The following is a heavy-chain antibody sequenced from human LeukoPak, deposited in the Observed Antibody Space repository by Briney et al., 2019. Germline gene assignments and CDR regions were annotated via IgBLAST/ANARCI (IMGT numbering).Heavy chain of an antibody. CDR3: ALDGGDAGY. Sequence: PSETLSLTCTVSGVSISSYYWSWIRQPPGKGLEWIGYIYYSGSTNYNPSLKSRVTISVDTSKNQFSLKLSSVTAADTAVYYCALDGGDAGYWGQGTLVTVSS. V-gene: IGHV4-59*08. D-gene: IGHD2-21*02. J-gene: IGHJ4*02. CDR1: GVSISSYY. CDR2: IYYSGST.